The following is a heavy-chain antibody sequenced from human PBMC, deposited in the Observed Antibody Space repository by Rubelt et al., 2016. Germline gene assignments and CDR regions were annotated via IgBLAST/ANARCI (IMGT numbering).Heavy chain of an antibody. J-gene: IGHJ4*02. CDR2: IYYSGRT. V-gene: IGHV4-39*07. CDR3: ARVPHYDILTGRVSFLDY. D-gene: IGHD3-9*01. Sequence: QLQLQESGPGLVKPSETLSLTCTVSGGSISSSSYSWGWIRQPPGKGLEWIGSIYYSGRTYYNPSLKCRVTISVDTSKNQFALKLSSVTAADTAVYYCARVPHYDILTGRVSFLDYWGQGTLVTVSS. CDR1: GGSISSSSYS.